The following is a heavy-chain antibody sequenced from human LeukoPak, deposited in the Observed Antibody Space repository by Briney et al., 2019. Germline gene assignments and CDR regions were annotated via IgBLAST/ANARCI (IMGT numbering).Heavy chain of an antibody. V-gene: IGHV1-69*13. CDR1: GGTFSSYA. Sequence: SVKVSCKASGGTFSSYAISWVRQAPGQGLEWMGGIIPIFGTANFAQKFQGRVTITADESTSTAYMELSSLRSEDTAVYYCARDSPDIVVVPAAWGGMDVWGKGTTVTVSS. J-gene: IGHJ6*04. CDR2: IIPIFGTA. D-gene: IGHD2-2*01. CDR3: ARDSPDIVVVPAAWGGMDV.